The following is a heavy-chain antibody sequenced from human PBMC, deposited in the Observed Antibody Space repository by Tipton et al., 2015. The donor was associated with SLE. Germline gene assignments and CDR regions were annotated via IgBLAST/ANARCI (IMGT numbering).Heavy chain of an antibody. V-gene: IGHV3-30*04. D-gene: IGHD4-17*01. Sequence: SLRLSCAASGFTFSSYAVHWVRQAPGKGLEWVAVISYDGSNKYYADSVKGRFTISRDNSKNTLYLQMNSLRAEDTAVYYCARGDGDYAFDYWGQGTLVTVSS. CDR2: ISYDGSNK. CDR3: ARGDGDYAFDY. CDR1: GFTFSSYA. J-gene: IGHJ4*02.